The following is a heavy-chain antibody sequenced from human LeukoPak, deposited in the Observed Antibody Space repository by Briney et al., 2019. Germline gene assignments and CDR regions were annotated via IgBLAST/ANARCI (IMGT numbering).Heavy chain of an antibody. D-gene: IGHD5-24*01. V-gene: IGHV4-59*08. CDR3: ARTENYIPEDWFDP. CDR1: GGSISGYY. Sequence: SETLSLTCTVSGGSISGYYWSWIRQPPGKGLEWIGYIYYSGSTNYNPSLKSRVTISVDTSKNQFSLRLSSVTAADTAVYYCARTENYIPEDWFDPWGQGTLVTVSS. CDR2: IYYSGST. J-gene: IGHJ5*02.